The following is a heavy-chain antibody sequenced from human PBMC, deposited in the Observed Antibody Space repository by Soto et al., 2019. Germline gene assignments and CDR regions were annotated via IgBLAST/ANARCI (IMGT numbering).Heavy chain of an antibody. D-gene: IGHD3-16*01. V-gene: IGHV4-30-4*01. Sequence: PSETLSLTCTVSGGSISSGDYYWSWIRQPPGKGLEWIGYIYYSGSTYCNPSLKSRVTISVDTSKNQFSLKLNSVTAADTAVYYCTRRRGTKYYEGMDVWGQGTTVTVSS. J-gene: IGHJ6*02. CDR1: GGSISSGDYY. CDR3: TRRRGTKYYEGMDV. CDR2: IYYSGST.